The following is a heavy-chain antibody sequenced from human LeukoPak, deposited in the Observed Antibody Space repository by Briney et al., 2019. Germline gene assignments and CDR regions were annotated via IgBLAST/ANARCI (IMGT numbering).Heavy chain of an antibody. J-gene: IGHJ4*02. D-gene: IGHD3-16*01. V-gene: IGHV1-46*01. Sequence: ASVKVSCKASGYTFTNYYMHWVRQAPGQGLEWMGIINPSGGSTTYAQKFQGRVTMTRDTSTSTVYMELSGLRSEDTAVYYCARDLHIDGRPEGGDYWGQGTLVTVSS. CDR2: INPSGGST. CDR1: GYTFTNYY. CDR3: ARDLHIDGRPEGGDY.